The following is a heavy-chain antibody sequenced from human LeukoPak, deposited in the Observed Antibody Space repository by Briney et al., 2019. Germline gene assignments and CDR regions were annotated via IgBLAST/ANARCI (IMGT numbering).Heavy chain of an antibody. Sequence: SETLTLTCAVYGGSFSGYYWSWIRQPPGKRLEWVGDINHSGSTNYNPSLKSRVTISVDTSKNQFALKLRSVTTADTAAYYCGRGFGATVTMNDYWGQGTLLTVS. V-gene: IGHV4-34*01. D-gene: IGHD4-17*01. CDR1: GGSFSGYY. CDR3: GRGFGATVTMNDY. CDR2: INHSGST. J-gene: IGHJ4*02.